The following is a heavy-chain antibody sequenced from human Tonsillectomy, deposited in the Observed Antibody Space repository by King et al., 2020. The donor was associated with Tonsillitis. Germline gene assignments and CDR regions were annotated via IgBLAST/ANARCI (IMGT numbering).Heavy chain of an antibody. CDR3: AKAMRPSSSWYRDHYFDY. CDR1: GFTFDDYA. V-gene: IGHV3-43*02. Sequence: VQLVESGGGVVQPGGSLRLSCAASGFTFDDYAMHWVRQAPGQGLEWVSLISGDGGSTSYADSVKGRFTISRDNSKNSLYLQMNSLRTEDTAFYYCAKAMRPSSSWYRDHYFDYWGQGTLVTVSS. CDR2: ISGDGGST. J-gene: IGHJ4*02. D-gene: IGHD6-13*01.